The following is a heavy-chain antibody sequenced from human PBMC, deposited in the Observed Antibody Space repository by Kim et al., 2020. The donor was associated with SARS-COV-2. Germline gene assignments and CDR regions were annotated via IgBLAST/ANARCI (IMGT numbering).Heavy chain of an antibody. J-gene: IGHJ4*02. D-gene: IGHD3-10*01. V-gene: IGHV3-23*01. Sequence: SADYVKGRFTISRDNAKNTLYLQMNSLRAEDTAVYYCAKGVRGRIRVFDYWGQGTLVTVSS. CDR3: AKGVRGRIRVFDY.